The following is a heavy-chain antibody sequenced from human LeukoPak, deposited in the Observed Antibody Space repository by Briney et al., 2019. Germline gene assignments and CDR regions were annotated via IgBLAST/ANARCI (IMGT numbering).Heavy chain of an antibody. CDR3: ARGVYDYVWGSYRPIYYYYMDV. J-gene: IGHJ6*03. Sequence: SETLSLTCVVYGGSFSGYYWSWIRQPPGKGLEWIGEINHSGSTNYNPSLKSRVTIPVDTSKNQFSLKLSSVTAADTAVYYCARGVYDYVWGSYRPIYYYYMDVWGKGTTVTVSS. CDR2: INHSGST. CDR1: GGSFSGYY. D-gene: IGHD3-16*02. V-gene: IGHV4-34*01.